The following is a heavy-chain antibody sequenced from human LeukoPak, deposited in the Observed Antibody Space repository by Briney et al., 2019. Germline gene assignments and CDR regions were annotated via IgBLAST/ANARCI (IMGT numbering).Heavy chain of an antibody. V-gene: IGHV4-39*01. CDR1: GGSISSSSYY. D-gene: IGHD5-18*01. CDR3: ARDRSYEGLNWFDP. Sequence: SETLSLTCPVSGGSISSSSYYWGWIRQPPGKGLEWIGSIYYSGSTYYNPSLKSRVTISVDTSKNQFSLKLSSVTAADTAVYYCARDRSYEGLNWFDPWGQGTLVTVSS. J-gene: IGHJ5*02. CDR2: IYYSGST.